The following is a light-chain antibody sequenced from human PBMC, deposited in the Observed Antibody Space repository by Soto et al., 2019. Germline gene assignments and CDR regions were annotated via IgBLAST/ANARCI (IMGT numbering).Light chain of an antibody. CDR3: QQYGNSPRT. CDR2: GAS. J-gene: IGKJ1*01. V-gene: IGKV3-20*01. CDR1: QSVSSSY. Sequence: EIVLTQSPCTLSLSPGERATLSCRASQSVSSSYLAWYQQKPGQAPRLLIYGASSRATGIPDRFSGSGSGTDFTLTISRLEPEDFAVYYCQQYGNSPRTFGQGTKVDIK.